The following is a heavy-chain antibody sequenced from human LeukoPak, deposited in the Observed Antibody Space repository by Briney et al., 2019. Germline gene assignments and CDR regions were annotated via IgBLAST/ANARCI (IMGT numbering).Heavy chain of an antibody. Sequence: SETLSLTCAVYGGSFSGYYWSWIRQPPGKGLEWIGEITHSGSTNYNPSLMSRVTISVDTSKNQFSLKLSSVTAADTAVYYCARGGPHYLARLDPFDFWGQGTLVTVSS. J-gene: IGHJ4*02. CDR2: ITHSGST. CDR1: GGSFSGYY. CDR3: ARGGPHYLARLDPFDF. V-gene: IGHV4-34*01. D-gene: IGHD6-25*01.